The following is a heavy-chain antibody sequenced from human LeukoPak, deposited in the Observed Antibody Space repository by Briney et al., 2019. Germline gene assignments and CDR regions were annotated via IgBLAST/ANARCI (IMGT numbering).Heavy chain of an antibody. D-gene: IGHD3-22*01. Sequence: ASVKVSCKASGYVFTSYAMHWVRQAPGQGLEWMGIINPSGGSTSYAQKFQGRVTMTRDTSTSTVYMELSSLRSEDTAVYYCARDLSPQSESYYYDSSGYYPDYWGQGTLVTVSS. CDR3: ARDLSPQSESYYYDSSGYYPDY. V-gene: IGHV1-46*01. CDR1: GYVFTSYA. CDR2: INPSGGST. J-gene: IGHJ4*02.